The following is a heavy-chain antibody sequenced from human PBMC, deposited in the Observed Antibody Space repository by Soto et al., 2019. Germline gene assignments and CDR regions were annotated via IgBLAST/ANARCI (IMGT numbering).Heavy chain of an antibody. CDR2: IYYSGST. D-gene: IGHD3-22*01. Sequence: PSETLSLTCPVSGGSISSGGYYWSWIRQHPGKGLEWIGYIYYSGSTYYNPSLKSRVTISVDTSKNQFSLKLSSVTAADTAVYYCARGRIVVVPTPPFDYWGQGTLVTVSS. V-gene: IGHV4-31*03. J-gene: IGHJ4*02. CDR1: GGSISSGGYY. CDR3: ARGRIVVVPTPPFDY.